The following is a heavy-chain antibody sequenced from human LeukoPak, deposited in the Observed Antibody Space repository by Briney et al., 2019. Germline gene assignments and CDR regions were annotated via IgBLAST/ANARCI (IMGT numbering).Heavy chain of an antibody. CDR3: TTLEHSRTKPLSITMVRGLRSYYMDV. Sequence: GGSLRLSCAASGFTFSNAWMSWVRQAPGKGLEWVGRIKSKTDGGTTDYAAPVKGRFTISRDDSKNTLYLQMNSLKTEDTAVYYCTTLEHSRTKPLSITMVRGLRSYYMDVWGKGTTVTISS. V-gene: IGHV3-15*01. CDR2: IKSKTDGGTT. CDR1: GFTFSNAW. J-gene: IGHJ6*03. D-gene: IGHD3-10*01.